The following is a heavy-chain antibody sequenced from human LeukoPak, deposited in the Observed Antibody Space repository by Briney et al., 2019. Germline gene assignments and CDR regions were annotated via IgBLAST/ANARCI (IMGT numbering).Heavy chain of an antibody. CDR3: ARELVVPAAMGNWFDP. J-gene: IGHJ5*02. Sequence: GGSLRLSCAASGFTFSSYWMSWVRQAPGKGLEWVANIKQDGSEKYYVDSVKGRFTISRDNAKNSLYLQMNSLRAEDTAVYYCARELVVPAAMGNWFDPWGQGTLVTVSS. CDR1: GFTFSSYW. D-gene: IGHD2-2*01. V-gene: IGHV3-7*01. CDR2: IKQDGSEK.